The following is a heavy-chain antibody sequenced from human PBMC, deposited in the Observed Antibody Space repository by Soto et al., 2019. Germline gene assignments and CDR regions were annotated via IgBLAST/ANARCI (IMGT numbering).Heavy chain of an antibody. CDR3: ARGVGSSPPRY. Sequence: PSETLSLTCTISGGYISVYYWSWIRQSPGQGLEWIGYIYDSGSPYYNPSLKNRVTISADTSKNQISLKLTSATAADTAVYFCARGVGSSPPRYWGRGTLVTVSS. V-gene: IGHV4-59*01. J-gene: IGHJ4*02. CDR1: GGYISVYY. CDR2: IYDSGSP. D-gene: IGHD3-9*01.